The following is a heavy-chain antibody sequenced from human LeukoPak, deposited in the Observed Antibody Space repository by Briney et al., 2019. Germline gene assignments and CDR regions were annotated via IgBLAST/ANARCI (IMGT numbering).Heavy chain of an antibody. V-gene: IGHV4-39*07. J-gene: IGHJ6*04. CDR2: IYYSGST. Sequence: SETLSLTCTVSGGSISSSSYYWGWIRQPPGKGLEWIGSIYYSGSTYYNPSLKSRVTISVDTSKNQFSLKLSSVTAADTAVYYCARVLGYCSSTSCYGGPDYYGMDVWGKGTTVTVSS. CDR1: GGSISSSSYY. CDR3: ARVLGYCSSTSCYGGPDYYGMDV. D-gene: IGHD2-2*01.